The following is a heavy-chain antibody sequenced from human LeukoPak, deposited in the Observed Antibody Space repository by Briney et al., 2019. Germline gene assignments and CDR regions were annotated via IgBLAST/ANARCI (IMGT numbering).Heavy chain of an antibody. Sequence: PGGSLRLSCAASGFTFSDYYMSWIRQAPGKGLEWVSYISSSGSTIYYADSVKGRFTISRDNAKNSLYLQMNSLRAEDTAVYYCAREGDVVADVNWFDPWGQGTLVTVSS. V-gene: IGHV3-11*01. D-gene: IGHD2-2*01. J-gene: IGHJ5*02. CDR1: GFTFSDYY. CDR3: AREGDVVADVNWFDP. CDR2: ISSSGSTI.